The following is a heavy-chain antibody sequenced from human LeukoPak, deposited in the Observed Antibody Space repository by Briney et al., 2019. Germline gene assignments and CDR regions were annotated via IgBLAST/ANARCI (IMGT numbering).Heavy chain of an antibody. V-gene: IGHV3-13*01. D-gene: IGHD6-19*01. CDR2: IRTAGDT. CDR3: ARASRIAVAGTGGAYYYYYYGMDV. Sequence: GGSLTLSCAASGFTFSSYDMHWVRPAPGKGLEWVSAIRTAGDTYYPGSVKGRFTISRENAKNSLCLQMNSLRAGDTAVYYCARASRIAVAGTGGAYYYYYYGMDVWGQGTTVTVSS. CDR1: GFTFSSYD. J-gene: IGHJ6*02.